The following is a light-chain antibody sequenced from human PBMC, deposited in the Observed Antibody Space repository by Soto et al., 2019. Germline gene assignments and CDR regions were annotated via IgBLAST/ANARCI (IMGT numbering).Light chain of an antibody. J-gene: IGKJ5*01. V-gene: IGKV3-20*01. CDR3: QQYGSSPIT. Sequence: EFVLTQSPVTLSLSPWERATLSCRASQSVSSNLAWYQQKPGQAPRLLMYGASSRATGIPDRFRGSGSGTDFTLTISRLEPEDFAVYYCQQYGSSPITFGQGTRLEI. CDR2: GAS. CDR1: QSVSSN.